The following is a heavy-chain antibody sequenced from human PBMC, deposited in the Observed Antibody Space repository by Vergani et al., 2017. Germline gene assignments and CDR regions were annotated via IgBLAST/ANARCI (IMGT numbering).Heavy chain of an antibody. J-gene: IGHJ6*02. CDR3: AKPLASGGYGYYYGMDV. CDR1: GFTFSGSA. CDR2: IRDKTYNYAT. Sequence: EVQLVESGGGLVQPGGSLTLSCAAPGFTFSGSAMHWVRQTSGKGLEWIGRIRDKTYNYATAYAVSVKGRFTISRDNSKNTLYLQMNSLRAEDTAVYYCAKPLASGGYGYYYGMDVWGQGTTVTVSS. D-gene: IGHD6-25*01. V-gene: IGHV3-73*01.